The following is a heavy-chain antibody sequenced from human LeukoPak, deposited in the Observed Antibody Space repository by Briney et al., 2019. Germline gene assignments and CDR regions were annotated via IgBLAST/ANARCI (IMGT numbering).Heavy chain of an antibody. CDR3: ARTTYYYDSSGPHRGNDAFNI. J-gene: IGHJ3*02. D-gene: IGHD3-22*01. CDR2: ISYDGSNK. V-gene: IGHV3-30-3*01. CDR1: GFTFSSYA. Sequence: GGSLRLSCAASGFTFSSYAMHWVRQAPGKGLEWVAVISYDGSNKYYADSVKGRFTISRDNSKNTLYLQMDSLRAEDTAVYYCARTTYYYDSSGPHRGNDAFNIWAQGTMATVSS.